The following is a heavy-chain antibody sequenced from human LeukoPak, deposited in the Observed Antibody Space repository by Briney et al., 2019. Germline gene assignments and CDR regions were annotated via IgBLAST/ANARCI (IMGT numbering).Heavy chain of an antibody. CDR2: INHSGST. J-gene: IGHJ4*02. D-gene: IGHD3-22*01. CDR1: GGSFSGYY. V-gene: IGHV4-34*01. Sequence: SETLSLTCAVYGGSFSGYYWSWIRQPPGKGLEWIGEINHSGSTNYNPSLKSRVTISVDTSKNQFSLKLSSVTAADTAVYCCARGTYYYDSSGYSYWGQGTLVTVSS. CDR3: ARGTYYYDSSGYSY.